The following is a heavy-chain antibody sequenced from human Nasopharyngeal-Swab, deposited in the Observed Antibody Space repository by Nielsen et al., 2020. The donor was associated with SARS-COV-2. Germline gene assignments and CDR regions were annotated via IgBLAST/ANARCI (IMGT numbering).Heavy chain of an antibody. CDR3: ARDKDWNGLDS. Sequence: GESLKISCAASGLTFSSYAMSWVRQAPGKGLEWVSAISGSGGSTYYADSVQGRFTISRDNAKNTLYLQLNSLRAEDTAVYYCARDKDWNGLDSWGQGTLVTVSS. D-gene: IGHD1-1*01. J-gene: IGHJ4*02. CDR1: GLTFSSYA. V-gene: IGHV3-23*01. CDR2: ISGSGGST.